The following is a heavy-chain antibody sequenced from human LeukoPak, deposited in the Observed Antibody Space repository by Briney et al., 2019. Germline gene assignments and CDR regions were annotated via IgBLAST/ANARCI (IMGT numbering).Heavy chain of an antibody. CDR3: ARMGDILTGYYTAYFDY. V-gene: IGHV1-18*01. Sequence: GASVKVSCKASGYTFTSYGISWVRQAPGQGLEWMGWISAYNGNTNYAQKLQGRVTMTTDTSTSTAYMELRSLRSDDTAVYYCARMGDILTGYYTAYFDYWGQGTLVTVSS. D-gene: IGHD3-9*01. CDR2: ISAYNGNT. CDR1: GYTFTSYG. J-gene: IGHJ4*02.